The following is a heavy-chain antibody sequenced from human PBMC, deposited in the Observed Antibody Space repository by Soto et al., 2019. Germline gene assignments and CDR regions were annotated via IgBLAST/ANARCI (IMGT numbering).Heavy chain of an antibody. D-gene: IGHD2-15*01. CDR1: GFIFSSYG. Sequence: QVQLVESGGGVVQPGRSLRLSCAASGFIFSSYGMHWVRQAPGKGLEWVAVISYEGSHTYYAHSVKCRFTITSDNSKNTLYLQMSSLGPEDTVVYYCAKEVHCGGGSCSWSEGFDYWGQGTLLTVSS. J-gene: IGHJ4*02. CDR3: AKEVHCGGGSCSWSEGFDY. V-gene: IGHV3-30*18. CDR2: ISYEGSHT.